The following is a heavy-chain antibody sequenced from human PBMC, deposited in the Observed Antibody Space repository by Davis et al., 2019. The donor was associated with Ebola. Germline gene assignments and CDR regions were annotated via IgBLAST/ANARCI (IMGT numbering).Heavy chain of an antibody. CDR2: INPNSGGT. J-gene: IGHJ4*02. D-gene: IGHD2-15*01. V-gene: IGHV1-2*06. CDR3: AREGYYSGGSCYQFDY. CDR1: GYTFTGYY. Sequence: AASVKVSCKASGYTFTGYYMHWVRQAPGQGLEWMGRINPNSGGTNYAQKFQGRVTMTRDTSISTAYMELSRLRSDDTAVYYCAREGYYSGGSCYQFDYWGQGTLVTVSS.